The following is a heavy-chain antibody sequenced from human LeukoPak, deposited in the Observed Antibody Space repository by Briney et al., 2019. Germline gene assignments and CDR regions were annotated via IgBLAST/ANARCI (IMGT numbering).Heavy chain of an antibody. Sequence: SQTLSLTCTVSGGSISSGGYYWSWIRQHPGKGLEWIGYIYYSGSTYYNPSLKSRVTISVDTSKNQFSLKLSSVTAADTGVYYCARDSTALLDYGGIDYWGQGTLVTVSS. CDR2: IYYSGST. D-gene: IGHD4-23*01. V-gene: IGHV4-31*03. CDR1: GGSISSGGYY. CDR3: ARDSTALLDYGGIDY. J-gene: IGHJ4*02.